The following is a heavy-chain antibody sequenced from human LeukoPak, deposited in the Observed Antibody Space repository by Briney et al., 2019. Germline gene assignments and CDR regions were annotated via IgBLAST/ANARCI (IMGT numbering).Heavy chain of an antibody. Sequence: PGGSLRLSCAASGFTFSYYAMSWVRQAPGKGLEWVSGISGSGGNTYYADSVKGRFTISRDNSKNTLYLQMNSLRAEDTAVYYCAKGASIYCGGDCYSEGGGEPGPYYVDYWGQGTLVTVSS. CDR3: AKGASIYCGGDCYSEGGGEPGPYYVDY. CDR2: ISGSGGNT. D-gene: IGHD2-21*02. V-gene: IGHV3-23*01. J-gene: IGHJ4*02. CDR1: GFTFSYYA.